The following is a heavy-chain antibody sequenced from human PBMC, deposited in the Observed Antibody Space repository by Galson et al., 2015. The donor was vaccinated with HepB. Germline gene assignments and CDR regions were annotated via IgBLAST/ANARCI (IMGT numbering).Heavy chain of an antibody. V-gene: IGHV3-23*01. CDR1: GFRFSNYA. Sequence: SLRLSCAASGFRFSNYAMSWVRQAPGKGLEWVSVISGSGGRTSYADSVQGRFTISRDNSKNTLYLYMSSLRAEDTAVYYCAETGDITVPPGTLSWGPKTYLVPHYMGVWGKGTTVIVSS. J-gene: IGHJ6*03. D-gene: IGHD3-10*01. CDR2: ISGSGGRT. CDR3: AETGDITVPPGTLSWGPKTYLVPHYMGV.